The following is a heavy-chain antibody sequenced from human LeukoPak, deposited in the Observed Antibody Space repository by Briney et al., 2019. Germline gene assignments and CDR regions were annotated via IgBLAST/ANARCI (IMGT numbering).Heavy chain of an antibody. D-gene: IGHD5-12*01. CDR3: ARQNSGYDLGPFAY. V-gene: IGHV4-59*08. CDR2: ISYSGST. CDR1: GGSISSYY. J-gene: IGHJ4*02. Sequence: KTSETLSLTCTVSGGSISSYYWSWIRQPPGKGLEWIAYISYSGSTNYNPSLRSRVTISLDTSKNHFSLKLSSVTAADKAVYYCARQNSGYDLGPFAYWGQGTLVTVSS.